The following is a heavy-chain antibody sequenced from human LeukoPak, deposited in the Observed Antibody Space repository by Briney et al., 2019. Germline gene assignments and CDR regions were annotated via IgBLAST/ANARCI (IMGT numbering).Heavy chain of an antibody. Sequence: SETLSLTCTVSGGSISSGGYYWSWIRQPPGKGLEWIGYIYHSGSTYYNPSLKSRVTISVDRSKNQFSLKLSSVTAADTAVYYCARGLPALDIVVVPAAMVGWFDPWGQGTLVTVSS. CDR3: ARGLPALDIVVVPAAMVGWFDP. CDR1: GGSISSGGYY. D-gene: IGHD2-2*01. CDR2: IYHSGST. J-gene: IGHJ5*02. V-gene: IGHV4-30-2*01.